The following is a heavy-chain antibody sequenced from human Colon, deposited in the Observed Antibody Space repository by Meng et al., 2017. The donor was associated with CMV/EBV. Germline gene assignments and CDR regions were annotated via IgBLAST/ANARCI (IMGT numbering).Heavy chain of an antibody. D-gene: IGHD3-16*01. V-gene: IGHV1-2*02. CDR2: MDPTTGRT. Sequence: QVRLVQSGAEVRMPGASVKVSCKASGYSFTGYYIHWARQAPGQGLEWMGWMDPTTGRTDYAQKFQGTVTMTRDTSISTAYLELSRLTSDDTAVYYCASHSSYVWGSHHWGQGTLVTVSS. J-gene: IGHJ1*01. CDR3: ASHSSYVWGSHH. CDR1: GYSFTGYY.